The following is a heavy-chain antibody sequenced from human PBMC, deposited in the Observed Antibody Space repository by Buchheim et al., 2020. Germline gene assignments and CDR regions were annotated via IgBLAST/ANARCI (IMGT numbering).Heavy chain of an antibody. J-gene: IGHJ4*02. V-gene: IGHV3-21*01. D-gene: IGHD4-23*01. CDR1: GFTFNSYS. CDR3: ARDSIPYYGGNSGRLSGFDY. Sequence: EVQLVESGGGLVKPGGSLRLSCAASGFTFNSYSMNWVRQAPGKGLEWVSSISSSSSYIYYADSVKGRFTISRDNAKNSLYLQMNSLRAEDTAVYYCARDSIPYYGGNSGRLSGFDYWGQGTL. CDR2: ISSSSSYI.